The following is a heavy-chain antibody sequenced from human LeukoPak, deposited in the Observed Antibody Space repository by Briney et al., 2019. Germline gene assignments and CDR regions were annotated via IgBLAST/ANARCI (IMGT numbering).Heavy chain of an antibody. V-gene: IGHV3-23*01. CDR3: AKVLYSRSSVDY. CDR1: GFTFSSYA. CDR2: ISGSGGTT. D-gene: IGHD6-6*01. J-gene: IGHJ4*02. Sequence: GGSLRLSCAASGFTFSSYAMNWVRQAPGKGLEWLSTISGSGGTTNYADAVQGRFTISRDNSKNTLYLQMSSLRAEDTAVYYCAKVLYSRSSVDYWGQGTLVTVSS.